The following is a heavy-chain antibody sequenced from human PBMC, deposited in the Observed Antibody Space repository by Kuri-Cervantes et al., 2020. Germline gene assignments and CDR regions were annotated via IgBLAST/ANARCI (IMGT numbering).Heavy chain of an antibody. V-gene: IGHV3-30-3*01. J-gene: IGHJ4*02. Sequence: GESLKISCAASGRTFSSHVMHWVRQAPGKGLEWLAIISYDGNNKYYADSVKGRFIISRDNSKNTLYVQLNSLRGEDTAVYHCARGDWNNKVISDWGQGTLVTVSS. D-gene: IGHD1/OR15-1a*01. CDR3: ARGDWNNKVISD. CDR2: ISYDGNNK. CDR1: GRTFSSHV.